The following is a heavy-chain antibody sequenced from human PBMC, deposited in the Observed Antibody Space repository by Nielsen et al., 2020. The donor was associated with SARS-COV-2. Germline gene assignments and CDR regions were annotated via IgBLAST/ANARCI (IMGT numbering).Heavy chain of an antibody. CDR1: GYTFTSYY. Sequence: ASVKVSCKASGYTFTSYYMHWVRQAPGQRLEWMGWINAGNGNTKYSQKFQGRVTITRDTSASTAYMELSSLRSEDTAVYYCARFKGGATSRFDYWGQGTLVTVSS. J-gene: IGHJ4*02. CDR3: ARFKGGATSRFDY. CDR2: INAGNGNT. V-gene: IGHV1-3*01. D-gene: IGHD1-26*01.